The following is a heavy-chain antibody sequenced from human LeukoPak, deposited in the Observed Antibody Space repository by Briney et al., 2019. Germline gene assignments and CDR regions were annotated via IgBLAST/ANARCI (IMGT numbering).Heavy chain of an antibody. CDR2: IHYSGST. CDR3: ARLGGYHDPPDY. D-gene: IGHD3-16*02. Sequence: SETLSLTCTVSGGSISSPTYYWAWIRQPPGQELEWIKTIHYSGSTYDNPSLKSRFNMSVDTSKNHFFLKLSSVPAADTAVYYCARLGGYHDPPDYWGQGTLVTVSS. CDR1: GGSISSPTYY. J-gene: IGHJ4*02. V-gene: IGHV4-39*02.